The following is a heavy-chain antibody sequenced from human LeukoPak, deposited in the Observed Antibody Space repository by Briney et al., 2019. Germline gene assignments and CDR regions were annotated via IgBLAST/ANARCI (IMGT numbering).Heavy chain of an antibody. V-gene: IGHV3-48*01. J-gene: IGHJ4*02. CDR1: GFTFSSYS. D-gene: IGHD3-9*01. CDR3: ARRDDWSDFDY. Sequence: GGSLRLSCAASGFTFSSYSMNWVRQAPGKGLEWVSYISSSSSTIYYADSVKGRFTISRDNAKNSLYLQMNSLRAEDTAVYYCARRDDWSDFDYWGQGTLVPVSS. CDR2: ISSSSSTI.